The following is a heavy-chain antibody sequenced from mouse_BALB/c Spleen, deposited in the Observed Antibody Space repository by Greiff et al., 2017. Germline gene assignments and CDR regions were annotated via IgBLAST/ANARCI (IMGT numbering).Heavy chain of an antibody. D-gene: IGHD1-1*01. Sequence: VQLQQSGPELVKPGASVKISCKASGYAFSSSWMNWVKQRPGQGLEWIGRSYPGDGDTNYNGKFKGKATLTADKSSSTAYMQLSSLTSVDSAVYFCAREGYGSSYGYAMDYWGQGTSVTVSS. V-gene: IGHV1-82*01. J-gene: IGHJ4*01. CDR1: GYAFSSSW. CDR2: SYPGDGDT. CDR3: AREGYGSSYGYAMDY.